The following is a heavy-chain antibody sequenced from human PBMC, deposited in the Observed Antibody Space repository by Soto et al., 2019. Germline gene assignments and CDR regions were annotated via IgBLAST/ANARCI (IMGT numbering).Heavy chain of an antibody. CDR2: IYYSGST. CDR3: ARLGPLYGDYVGWFDP. Sequence: SETLSLTCTVSGGSISSYYWSWIRQPPGKGLEWIGYIYYSGSTNYNPSLKSRVTISVDTSKNQFSLKLSYVTAADTAVFYCARLGPLYGDYVGWFDPWGQGTLVTVSS. D-gene: IGHD4-17*01. CDR1: GGSISSYY. J-gene: IGHJ5*02. V-gene: IGHV4-59*08.